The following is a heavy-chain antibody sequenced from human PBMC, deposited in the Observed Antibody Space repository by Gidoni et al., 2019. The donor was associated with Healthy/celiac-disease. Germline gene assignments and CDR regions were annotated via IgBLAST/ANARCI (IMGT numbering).Heavy chain of an antibody. CDR3: ARTVPYFDD. CDR1: VGSINSGGYY. Sequence: EQPQEPGPGLVKPSQTLSLTCTISVGSINSGGYYWSWIRQHPGNGLEWIGYIYYSGSTYYNPSIKSRVTISADTSKHQFSLKLSSVTAADTAVYYCARTVPYFDDWGQGTLVTVSS. V-gene: IGHV4-31*03. CDR2: IYYSGST. D-gene: IGHD4-17*01. J-gene: IGHJ4*02.